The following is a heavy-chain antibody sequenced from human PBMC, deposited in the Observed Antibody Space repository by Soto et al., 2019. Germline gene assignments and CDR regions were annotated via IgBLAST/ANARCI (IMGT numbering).Heavy chain of an antibody. Sequence: PXGTLALTCAVYGGSFSSYHWSGIRQTPGKGLEWIGEINHLTTTNYNPSLKSRVIISLDTPKNQLSLKLSSVTAADTAVYYCARGYDTALAPIFWGQGILVVVSS. CDR3: ARGYDTALAPIF. D-gene: IGHD5-18*01. CDR1: GGSFSSYH. J-gene: IGHJ4*02. V-gene: IGHV4-34*01. CDR2: INHLTTT.